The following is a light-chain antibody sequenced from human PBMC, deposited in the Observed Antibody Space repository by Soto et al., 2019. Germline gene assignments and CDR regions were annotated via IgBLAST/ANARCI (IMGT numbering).Light chain of an antibody. CDR3: QQTYSPPSIT. Sequence: IQMTQSPSSLSASVGDRVTITCRASQSIITSLNWYQQHPGKAPKVLLYGASNLQGGVPSRFSGSGSGSDFTLTITSLQPEDFAIYYCQQTYSPPSITFGQGTRLDIK. V-gene: IGKV1-39*01. CDR2: GAS. CDR1: QSIITS. J-gene: IGKJ5*01.